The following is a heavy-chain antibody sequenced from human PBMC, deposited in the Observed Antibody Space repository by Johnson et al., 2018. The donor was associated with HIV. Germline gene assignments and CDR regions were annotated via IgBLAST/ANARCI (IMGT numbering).Heavy chain of an antibody. CDR1: RFTFSSYW. Sequence: VQLVESGGGVVQPGGSLRLSCAASRFTFSSYWMHWVRQVPGKGLVWVAGINSDGSDTRYADSVKGRFTISRDNSKNTTYLQMGSLRAEDTAVYYCAKDLFTEREDDVFDIWGQGTMVTVSS. CDR3: AKDLFTEREDDVFDI. J-gene: IGHJ3*02. CDR2: INSDGSDT. D-gene: IGHD1-26*01. V-gene: IGHV3-74*01.